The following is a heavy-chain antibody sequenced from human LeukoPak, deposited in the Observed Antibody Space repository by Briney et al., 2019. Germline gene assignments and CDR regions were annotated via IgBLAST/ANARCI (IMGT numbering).Heavy chain of an antibody. CDR2: IYYSGST. J-gene: IGHJ4*02. V-gene: IGHV4-59*01. Sequence: SETLSLTCTVSGGSISSYYWSWIRQPPGKGLEWIGYIYYSGSTNYNPSLKSRVTISVDTSKNQFSLKLSSVTATDTAMYYCAREDPNLRNFDYWGQGTLVTVSS. CDR1: GGSISSYY. CDR3: AREDPNLRNFDY. D-gene: IGHD1-14*01.